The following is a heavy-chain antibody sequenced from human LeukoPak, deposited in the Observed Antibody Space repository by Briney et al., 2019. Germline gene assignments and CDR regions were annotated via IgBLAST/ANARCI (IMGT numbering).Heavy chain of an antibody. D-gene: IGHD3-10*01. CDR3: ARGRISFGNFDY. Sequence: SQTLSLTCTVSGGSISSGGYYWSWIRQHPGKGLEWIGYIYYSGSTYYNPSLKSRVTISVDTSKNQFSLKLSSVTAADTAVYYCARGRISFGNFDYWGQGTLVTVSS. CDR1: GGSISSGGYY. J-gene: IGHJ4*02. CDR2: IYYSGST. V-gene: IGHV4-31*03.